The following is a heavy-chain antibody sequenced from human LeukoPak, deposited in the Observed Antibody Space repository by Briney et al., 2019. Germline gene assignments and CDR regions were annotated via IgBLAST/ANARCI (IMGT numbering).Heavy chain of an antibody. Sequence: GGSLRLSCTASGFTFSIYAMSRVRQAPGRGLEWVSAITSSGDSPFYADSVRGRFTISRDNSKNTLYLQMSSLRAEDTAVFYCAKDRPNYFGSNGHYYRRNGDSWGQGTLVTVSS. CDR2: ITSSGDSP. D-gene: IGHD3-10*01. V-gene: IGHV3-23*01. CDR1: GFTFSIYA. J-gene: IGHJ5*01. CDR3: AKDRPNYFGSNGHYYRRNGDS.